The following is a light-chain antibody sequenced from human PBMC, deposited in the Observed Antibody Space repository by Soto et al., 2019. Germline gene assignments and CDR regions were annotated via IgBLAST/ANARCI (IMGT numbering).Light chain of an antibody. CDR2: AAS. J-gene: IGKJ4*01. CDR3: QQLNSFPLT. Sequence: DIQMTQSPSSLPASVGDRVTITCRASQSISSYLNWYQQKPGKAPKLLIYAASSLQSGVPSRFSGSGSGTDFTLTISSLQPEDFATYHCQQLNSFPLTFGGGTKVDIK. CDR1: QSISSY. V-gene: IGKV1-39*01.